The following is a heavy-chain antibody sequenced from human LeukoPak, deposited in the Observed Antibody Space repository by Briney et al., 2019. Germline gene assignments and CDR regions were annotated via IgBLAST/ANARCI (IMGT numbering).Heavy chain of an antibody. V-gene: IGHV3-23*01. Sequence: PGGSLRLSCAASGFTFTSFAMNWVRQAPGKGLEWVSAISGSGGSTYYADSVKGRFTISRDNSKNTLYLQMNSLRADDTAVYYCSKKGQSEDYGKPGWGQGTLVTVSS. CDR1: GFTFTSFA. D-gene: IGHD4-17*01. J-gene: IGHJ4*02. CDR2: ISGSGGST. CDR3: SKKGQSEDYGKPG.